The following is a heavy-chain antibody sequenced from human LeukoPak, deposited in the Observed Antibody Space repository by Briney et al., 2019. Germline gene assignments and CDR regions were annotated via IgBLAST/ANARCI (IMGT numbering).Heavy chain of an antibody. CDR3: AKGTGLSFDY. CDR1: GLTFSSYA. CDR2: ISGSGGST. D-gene: IGHD3-10*01. Sequence: GGSLRLSCAASGLTFSSYAMSWVRQAPGKGLEWVSAISGSGGSTYYADSVKGRFTISRDNSKNTPYLQMNSLRAEDTAVYYCAKGTGLSFDYWGQGTLVTVSS. V-gene: IGHV3-23*01. J-gene: IGHJ4*02.